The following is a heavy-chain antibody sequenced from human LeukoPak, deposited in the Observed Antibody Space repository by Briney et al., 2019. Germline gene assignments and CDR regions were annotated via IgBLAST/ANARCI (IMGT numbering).Heavy chain of an antibody. J-gene: IGHJ4*02. CDR1: GFTFSSYS. Sequence: GGSLRLSCAASGFTFSSYSMNWVRQAPGKGLEWVSSISSSSSYIYYADSGKGRFTISRDNAKNSLYLQMNSLRAEDTAVYYCARDHDAEDLDYWGQGTLVTVSS. V-gene: IGHV3-21*01. CDR2: ISSSSSYI. CDR3: ARDHDAEDLDY.